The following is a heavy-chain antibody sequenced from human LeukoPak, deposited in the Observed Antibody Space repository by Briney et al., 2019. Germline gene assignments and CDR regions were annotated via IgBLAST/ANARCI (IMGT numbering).Heavy chain of an antibody. D-gene: IGHD6-19*01. J-gene: IGHJ4*02. CDR1: GYTFTGNY. CDR3: ARDLIAVAKGDY. CDR2: INPNSGGT. V-gene: IGHV1-2*06. Sequence: ASVKVSCKASGYTFTGNYMHWVRQAPGQGLEWMGRINPNSGGTNYAQKFQGRVTMTRDTSISTAYMELSRLRSDDTAVYYCARDLIAVAKGDYWGQGTLVTVSS.